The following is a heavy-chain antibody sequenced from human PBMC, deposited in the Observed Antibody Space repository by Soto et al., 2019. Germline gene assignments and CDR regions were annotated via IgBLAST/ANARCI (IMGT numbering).Heavy chain of an antibody. Sequence: NPSETLSLTCAVYGGSLSGYYWSWIRQPPGKGLEWIGEINHSGSTNYNPSLKSRVTISVDTSKNQFSLKLSSVTAADTAVYYCARSRLPRVWGQGTTVTVSS. V-gene: IGHV4-34*01. CDR1: GGSLSGYY. J-gene: IGHJ6*02. CDR3: ARSRLPRV. CDR2: INHSGST. D-gene: IGHD6-6*01.